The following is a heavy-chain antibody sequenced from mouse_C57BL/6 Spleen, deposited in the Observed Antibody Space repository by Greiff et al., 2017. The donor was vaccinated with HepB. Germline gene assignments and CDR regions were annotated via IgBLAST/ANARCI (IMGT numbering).Heavy chain of an antibody. J-gene: IGHJ2*01. CDR1: GYTFTDYY. CDR3: ARSGLRRNFDY. V-gene: IGHV1-76*01. CDR2: IYPGSGNT. Sequence: VQLQQSGAELVRPGASVKLSCKASGYTFTDYYINWVKQRPGQGLEWIARIYPGSGNTYYNEKFKGKATLTAEKSSSTAYMQLSSLTSEDSAVYFGARSGLRRNFDYWGQGTTLTVSS. D-gene: IGHD1-1*01.